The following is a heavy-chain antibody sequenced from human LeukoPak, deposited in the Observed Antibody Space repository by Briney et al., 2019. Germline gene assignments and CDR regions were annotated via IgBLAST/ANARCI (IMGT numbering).Heavy chain of an antibody. D-gene: IGHD3-3*01. V-gene: IGHV4-34*01. J-gene: IGHJ4*02. Sequence: SETLSLTCAVYGGSFSGYYWSWIRQPLGKGLEWIGEINHSENTDYNPSLKSRVTISVDTSKNQLSLKLSSVTAADTAVYYCARGYDFWSGPNFDYWGQGTLVTVSS. CDR1: GGSFSGYY. CDR3: ARGYDFWSGPNFDY. CDR2: INHSENT.